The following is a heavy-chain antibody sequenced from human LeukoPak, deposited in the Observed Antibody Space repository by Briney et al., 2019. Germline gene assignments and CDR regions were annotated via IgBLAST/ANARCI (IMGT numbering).Heavy chain of an antibody. CDR2: INHSGST. CDR1: GGSFSGYY. D-gene: IGHD4-17*01. CDR3: ARGPYGDYYFDH. V-gene: IGHV4-34*01. Sequence: KSSETLSLTCAVYGGSFSGYYWSWIRQPPGKGLEWIGEINHSGSTNYNPSLKSRVTISVDTFKNQFSLKLSSVTAADTAVYYCARGPYGDYYFDHWGQGTLVTVSS. J-gene: IGHJ4*02.